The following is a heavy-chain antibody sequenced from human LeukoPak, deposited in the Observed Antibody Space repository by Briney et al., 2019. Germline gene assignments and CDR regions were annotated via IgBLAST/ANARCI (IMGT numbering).Heavy chain of an antibody. CDR1: GFTFSSYG. CDR2: ISGRGGST. J-gene: IGHJ4*02. CDR3: AKDWVVHDYGDYEKVDY. V-gene: IGHV3-23*01. D-gene: IGHD4-17*01. Sequence: GGSLRLSCAASGFTFSSYGLSWVRQAPGKGLEWVSAISGRGGSTYYADSVKGRFTISRDNSKNTLYLQMNSLRAEDTAVYYCAKDWVVHDYGDYEKVDYWGQGTLVTVSS.